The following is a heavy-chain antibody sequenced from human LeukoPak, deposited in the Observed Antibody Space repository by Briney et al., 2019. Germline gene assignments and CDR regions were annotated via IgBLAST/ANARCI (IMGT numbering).Heavy chain of an antibody. D-gene: IGHD4-17*01. CDR3: ARDYGGNSGAFDI. CDR2: ISYDGSNK. J-gene: IGHJ3*02. CDR1: GFTFSSYG. V-gene: IGHV3-30*19. Sequence: PGGSLRLSCAASGFTFSSYGMHWVRQAPGKGLEWVAVISYDGSNKYYADSVKGRFTISRDNSKNTLYLQMNSLRAEDTAVHYCARDYGGNSGAFDIWGQGTMVTVSS.